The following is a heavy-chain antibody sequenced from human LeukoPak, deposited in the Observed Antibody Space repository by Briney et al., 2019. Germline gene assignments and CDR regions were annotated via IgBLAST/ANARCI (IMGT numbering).Heavy chain of an antibody. CDR1: GFTCSSYT. Sequence: GGSLRLSCAASGFTCSSYTMSWVRAAPGEGLEWTSSISSSSSYLYSAHSVKGRFTIFRENAKNSLYLQMSRLRAEDTAVYYWARGNQQGYCSSTSCYIVYWGQGTLVTVSS. CDR2: ISSSSSYL. CDR3: ARGNQQGYCSSTSCYIVY. V-gene: IGHV3-21*01. D-gene: IGHD2-2*02. J-gene: IGHJ4*02.